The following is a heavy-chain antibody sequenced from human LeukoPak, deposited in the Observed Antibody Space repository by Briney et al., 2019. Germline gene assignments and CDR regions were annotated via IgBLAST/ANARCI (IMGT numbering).Heavy chain of an antibody. CDR1: GGTFSSYA. J-gene: IGHJ4*02. CDR3: ARGGRRRSGWHY. V-gene: IGHV1-69*04. D-gene: IGHD6-19*01. CDR2: IIPILGIA. Sequence: SVKVSCKASGGTFSSYAISWVRQAPGQGLEWMGRIIPILGIANYAQKFQGRVTITADKSTSTAYMELSSLRSEDTAVYYCARGGRRRSGWHYWGQGTLVTVSS.